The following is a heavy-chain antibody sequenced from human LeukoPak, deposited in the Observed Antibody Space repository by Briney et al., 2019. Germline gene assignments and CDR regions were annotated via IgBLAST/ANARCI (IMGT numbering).Heavy chain of an antibody. CDR1: GGSINSYY. CDR2: IYYSGST. J-gene: IGHJ4*02. Sequence: SETLSLTCTVSGGSINSYYWSWIRQPPGKGLEWIGYIYYSGSTNYNPSLKSRVTISVDTSKNQFSLKLSSVTAADTAVYYCARRSAAAGTFDYWGQGTLVTVSS. CDR3: ARRSAAAGTFDY. D-gene: IGHD6-13*01. V-gene: IGHV4-59*08.